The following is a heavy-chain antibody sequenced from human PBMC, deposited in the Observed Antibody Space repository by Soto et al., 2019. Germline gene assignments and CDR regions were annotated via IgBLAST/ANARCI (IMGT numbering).Heavy chain of an antibody. D-gene: IGHD3-3*01. V-gene: IGHV4-39*01. CDR2: IYYSGST. Sequence: SETLSLTCTVSGGSISSSSYYWGWIRQPPGKGLEWIGSIYYSGSTYYNPSLKSRVTISVDTSKNQFSLKLSSVTAADTAVYYCARHLPLRFLERFHDYGMDVWGQGTTVTVSS. J-gene: IGHJ6*02. CDR3: ARHLPLRFLERFHDYGMDV. CDR1: GGSISSSSYY.